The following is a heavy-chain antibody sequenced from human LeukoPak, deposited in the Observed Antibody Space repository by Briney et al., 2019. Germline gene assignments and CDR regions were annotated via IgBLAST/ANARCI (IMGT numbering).Heavy chain of an antibody. Sequence: PSETLSLTCTVSGGSISGYSWSWIRQPPGKGLECIGYIYHSGSTYYNPSLKSRVTISVDRSKNQFSLKLSSVTAADTAVYYCASLNLYYYGMDVWGQGTTVTVSS. J-gene: IGHJ6*02. V-gene: IGHV4-30-2*01. CDR1: GGSISGYS. CDR2: IYHSGST. CDR3: ASLNLYYYGMDV.